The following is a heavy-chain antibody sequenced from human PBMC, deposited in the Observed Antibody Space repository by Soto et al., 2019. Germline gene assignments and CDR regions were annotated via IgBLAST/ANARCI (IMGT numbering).Heavy chain of an antibody. CDR3: AKDPSRMFFFHP. Sequence: GGALRLSCAASGFTFSSYAMSWVRQAPGKGLEWVSAISGSGGSTYYADSVKGRFTISRDNSKKTLYLQMNSLRDEDTAVYYCAKDPSRMFFFHPWGQGTLVPVSS. D-gene: IGHD3-10*02. J-gene: IGHJ5*02. CDR2: ISGSGGST. CDR1: GFTFSSYA. V-gene: IGHV3-23*01.